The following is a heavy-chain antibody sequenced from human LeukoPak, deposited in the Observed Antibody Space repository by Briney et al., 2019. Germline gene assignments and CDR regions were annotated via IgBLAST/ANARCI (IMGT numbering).Heavy chain of an antibody. V-gene: IGHV1-18*01. J-gene: IGHJ4*02. Sequence: ASVKVSCKASGYTFTSYGISWVRRAPGQGLEWMGWISAYNGNTNYAQKLQGRVTMTTDTSTSTAYMELRSLRSDDTAVYYCASGLPISSSWYQGDYWGQGTLVTVSS. D-gene: IGHD6-13*01. CDR3: ASGLPISSSWYQGDY. CDR1: GYTFTSYG. CDR2: ISAYNGNT.